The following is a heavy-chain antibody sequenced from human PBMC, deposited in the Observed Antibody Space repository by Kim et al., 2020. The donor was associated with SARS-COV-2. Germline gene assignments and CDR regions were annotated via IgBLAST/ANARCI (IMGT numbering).Heavy chain of an antibody. CDR2: ISSSSSTI. V-gene: IGHV3-48*02. J-gene: IGHJ6*02. Sequence: GGSLRLSCAASGFTFSSYSMNWVRQAPGKGLEWVSYISSSSSTIYYADSVKGRFTISRDNAKNSLYLQMNSLRDEDTAVYYCARVILTGYYYYYGMDVWGQGTTVTVSS. CDR3: ARVILTGYYYYYGMDV. D-gene: IGHD3-9*01. CDR1: GFTFSSYS.